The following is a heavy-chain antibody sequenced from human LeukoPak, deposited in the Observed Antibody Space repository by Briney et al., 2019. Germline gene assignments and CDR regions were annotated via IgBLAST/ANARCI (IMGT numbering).Heavy chain of an antibody. CDR3: ETGRDGSGWYRGGMEFDY. Sequence: SETLSLTCAVYGGSFSGYYRSWVRQPPGKGLEWIGEINHSGSTNYNPSLKGRFTISVDTSENQFSLNMSSVTAADTAVYYWETGRDGSGWYRGGMEFDYWGQGTLVTVSS. CDR2: INHSGST. CDR1: GGSFSGYY. D-gene: IGHD6-19*01. V-gene: IGHV4-34*01. J-gene: IGHJ4*02.